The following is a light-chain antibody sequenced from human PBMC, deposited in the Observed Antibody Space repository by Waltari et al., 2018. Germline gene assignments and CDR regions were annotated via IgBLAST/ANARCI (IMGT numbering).Light chain of an antibody. V-gene: IGKV2-28*01. J-gene: IGKJ2*01. Sequence: DIVLTQTPLSLPVTPGEPASISCRSSQSLLHSNGYNYLDWYLQKPGQSPQVVVFLGSRRASGVPDRISGSGSGTEVILRSTRVEAADVVIYHCMQTLQTPYTFGQGTKLEI. CDR3: MQTLQTPYT. CDR1: QSLLHSNGYNY. CDR2: LGS.